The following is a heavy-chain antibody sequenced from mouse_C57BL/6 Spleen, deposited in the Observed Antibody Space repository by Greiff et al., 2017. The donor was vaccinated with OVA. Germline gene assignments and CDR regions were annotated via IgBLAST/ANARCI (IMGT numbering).Heavy chain of an antibody. V-gene: IGHV1-18*01. J-gene: IGHJ1*03. D-gene: IGHD1-1*01. CDR1: GYTFTDYN. Sequence: VQLQQSGPELVKPGASVKIPCKASGYTFTDYNMDWVKQSHGKSLEWIGDINPNNGGTIYNQKFKGKATLTVDKSSSTAYMELRSLTSEDTAVYYCARGRNYGSSYDWYFDVWGTGTTVTVSS. CDR3: ARGRNYGSSYDWYFDV. CDR2: INPNNGGT.